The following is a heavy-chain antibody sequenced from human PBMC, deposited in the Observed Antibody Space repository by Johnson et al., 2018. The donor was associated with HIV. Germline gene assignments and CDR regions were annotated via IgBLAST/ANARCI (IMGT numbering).Heavy chain of an antibody. D-gene: IGHD3-9*01. CDR2: IWYDGSNK. CDR1: GFTFSSYA. CDR3: AKDLRVFDWFNAYDAFDI. V-gene: IGHV3-33*06. J-gene: IGHJ3*02. Sequence: VHLVESGGGVVQPGRSLRLSCAASGFTFSSYAMHWVRQAPGKGLEWVAVIWYDGSNKYYADSVKGRFTISRDNSKNTLYLQMNSLRADDTAVYYCAKDLRVFDWFNAYDAFDIWGQGTMVTVSS.